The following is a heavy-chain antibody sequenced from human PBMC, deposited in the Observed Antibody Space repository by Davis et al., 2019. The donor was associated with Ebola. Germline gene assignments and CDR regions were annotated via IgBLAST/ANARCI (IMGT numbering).Heavy chain of an antibody. Sequence: PGGSLRLSCAASGFTLMTHGVSWVRQAPGKGLEWVSHISTGGGPTYGDSVRGRFTISRDISNNTLYLQMNSLRVEDTAVYYCARGGFHCGGDCGHRFDPWGQGTPVIVSS. J-gene: IGHJ5*02. CDR1: GFTLMTHG. V-gene: IGHV3-23*01. D-gene: IGHD2-21*02. CDR2: ISTGGGPT. CDR3: ARGGFHCGGDCGHRFDP.